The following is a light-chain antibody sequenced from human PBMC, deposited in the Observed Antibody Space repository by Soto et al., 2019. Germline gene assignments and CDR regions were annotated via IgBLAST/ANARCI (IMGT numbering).Light chain of an antibody. V-gene: IGKV1-5*03. CDR2: KAS. J-gene: IGKJ1*01. CDR1: QSISTW. CDR3: QQYDTYTGA. Sequence: DIQMTQSPSTLSASVGDRVTITCRASQSISTWLAWYQQKPGKAPKLLIYKASSSESGVPSRFSGSGFGTEFTLTISNLQPEEPATYYCQQYDTYTGAFGQGTKV.